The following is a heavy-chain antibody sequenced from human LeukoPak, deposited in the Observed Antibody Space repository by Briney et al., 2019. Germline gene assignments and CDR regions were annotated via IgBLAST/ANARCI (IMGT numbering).Heavy chain of an antibody. CDR1: GFSFSTNA. CDR3: VKDAGIYPVWYFDY. CDR2: LNHATNII. J-gene: IGHJ4*02. Sequence: PGGSLRLFCAASGFSFSTNAMTWVGEAPGKGLVGVSTLNHATNIIYYPDYVEGRFTSSKDNSKDIVYLQLNSLRADDTAVYYCVKDAGIYPVWYFDYWGQGTLVTVSS. D-gene: IGHD3-16*01. V-gene: IGHV3-23*01.